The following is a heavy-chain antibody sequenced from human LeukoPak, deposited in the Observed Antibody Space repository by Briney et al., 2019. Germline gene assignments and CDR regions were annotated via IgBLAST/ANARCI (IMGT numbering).Heavy chain of an antibody. D-gene: IGHD6-13*01. V-gene: IGHV1-3*01. J-gene: IGHJ4*02. CDR1: GYTFTNYA. CDR3: ARHQSSSRAVASCFDY. Sequence: ASVKVSCKASGYTFTNYAIHWVRQAPGQRLEWMGWINAGNGNTKYSQKFQGRVTITRDTSASTAYMELSSLRSEDTAVYYCARHQSSSRAVASCFDYWGQGTLVTVSS. CDR2: INAGNGNT.